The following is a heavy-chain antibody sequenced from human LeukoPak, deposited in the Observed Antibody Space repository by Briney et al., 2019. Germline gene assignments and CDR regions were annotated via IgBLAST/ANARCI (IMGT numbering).Heavy chain of an antibody. V-gene: IGHV4-59*01. D-gene: IGHD4-17*01. Sequence: PSETLSLTCTVSGGSISSYYWSWIRQPPGKGLEWIGYIYYSGSTNYNPSLKSRVTISVDTSKNQFSLKLSSVTAEDTAVYYCAREYGDYGGYYYYMDVWGKGTTVTISS. CDR2: IYYSGST. CDR1: GGSISSYY. J-gene: IGHJ6*03. CDR3: AREYGDYGGYYYYMDV.